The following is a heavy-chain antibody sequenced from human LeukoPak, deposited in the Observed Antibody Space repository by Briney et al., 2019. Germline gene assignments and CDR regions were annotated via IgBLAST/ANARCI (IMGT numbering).Heavy chain of an antibody. D-gene: IGHD3-22*01. Sequence: GGSLRLSCAASDFTFTSAWMNWVRQAPGKGLEWVGRIKSKTDGGTTDYAAPVKGRFAISRDDSKNTLYLQMNSLRAEDTAVYYCATPLDYYDSSGYHQGGDWGQGTLVTVSS. CDR3: ATPLDYYDSSGYHQGGD. V-gene: IGHV3-15*07. J-gene: IGHJ4*02. CDR1: DFTFTSAW. CDR2: IKSKTDGGTT.